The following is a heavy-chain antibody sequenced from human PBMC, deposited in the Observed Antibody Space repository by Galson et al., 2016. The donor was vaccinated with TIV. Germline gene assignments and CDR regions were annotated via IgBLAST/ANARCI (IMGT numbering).Heavy chain of an antibody. Sequence: SLRLSCAASGFIFSDYSMHWVRQAPGKGLEWVALISYDGSNDFYADSVEGRFTISKDNSKNTLDLQMNSLRAEDTAVYYCARDESSGLIDSWGQGTLVSVS. J-gene: IGHJ4*02. CDR2: ISYDGSND. CDR1: GFIFSDYS. D-gene: IGHD6-19*01. CDR3: ARDESSGLIDS. V-gene: IGHV3-30*04.